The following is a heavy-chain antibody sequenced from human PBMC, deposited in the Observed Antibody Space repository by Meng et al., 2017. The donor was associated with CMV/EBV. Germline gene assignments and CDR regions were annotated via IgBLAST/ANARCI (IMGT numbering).Heavy chain of an antibody. D-gene: IGHD2-2*01. J-gene: IGHJ6*02. V-gene: IGHV3-48*04. Sequence: GESLKISCAASGFTFSSYSMNWVRQAPGKGLEWVSYISSSSSTIYYADSVKGRFTISRDNAKNSLYLQMNSLRAEDTGVYYCAREGTSHWSIDYYYGMDVWGQGTTVTVSS. CDR3: AREGTSHWSIDYYYGMDV. CDR1: GFTFSSYS. CDR2: ISSSSSTI.